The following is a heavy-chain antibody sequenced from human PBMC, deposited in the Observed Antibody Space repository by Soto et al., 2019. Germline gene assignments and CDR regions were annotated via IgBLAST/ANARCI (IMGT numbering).Heavy chain of an antibody. CDR1: GYTFTSYY. V-gene: IGHV1-46*01. J-gene: IGHJ4*02. CDR2: INPSGGST. CDR3: ARVGCSGGSCYAVDY. Sequence: QVQLVQSGAEVKKPGASVKVSCKASGYTFTSYYMHWVRQAPGQGLEWMGIINPSGGSTTYAQKFQGRVTMTRDTSTSTVYMELSSLRSEDTAVYYCARVGCSGGSCYAVDYWGQGTLVTVFS. D-gene: IGHD2-15*01.